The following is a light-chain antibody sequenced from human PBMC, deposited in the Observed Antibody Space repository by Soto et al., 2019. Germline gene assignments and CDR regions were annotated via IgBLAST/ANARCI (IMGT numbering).Light chain of an antibody. CDR2: LNSDGSH. V-gene: IGLV4-69*01. J-gene: IGLJ2*01. Sequence: QLVLTQSPSASASLGASVKLTCTLSSGHSSSAIAWHQQQPEKGPRYLMKLNSDGSHSKGDGIPDRFSGSSSGAERYLTISSLQSEDDAYYYCQTWGTGILVFGGGTKLTVL. CDR1: SGHSSSA. CDR3: QTWGTGILV.